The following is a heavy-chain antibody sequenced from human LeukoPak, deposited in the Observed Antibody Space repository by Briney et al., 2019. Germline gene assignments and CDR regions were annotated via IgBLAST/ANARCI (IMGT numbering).Heavy chain of an antibody. CDR1: GYAFTTYD. Sequence: ASVKVSCKASGYAFTTYDINWVRQATGQGLEWMGWMNPNSGNTGYTQKFQGRVTMTRNTSISTAYMELSSLRSEDTAVYYCARGRGSGHKENWFDPWGQGTLVTVSS. CDR2: MNPNSGNT. CDR3: ARGRGSGHKENWFDP. J-gene: IGHJ5*02. D-gene: IGHD6-19*01. V-gene: IGHV1-8*01.